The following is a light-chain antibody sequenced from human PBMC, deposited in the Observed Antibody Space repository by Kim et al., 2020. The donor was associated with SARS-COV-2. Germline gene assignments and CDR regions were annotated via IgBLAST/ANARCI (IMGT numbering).Light chain of an antibody. CDR1: QDISNY. CDR2: DAS. J-gene: IGKJ3*01. CDR3: QQYDNLPIT. V-gene: IGKV1-33*01. Sequence: DIQMTQSPSSLSASVGDRVTITCQASQDISNYLNWYQQKPGKAPKLLIYDASNLETGVPSRFSGSGSGTDFTFTISSLQPEDIATYYCQQYDNLPITFGPGTKVAIK.